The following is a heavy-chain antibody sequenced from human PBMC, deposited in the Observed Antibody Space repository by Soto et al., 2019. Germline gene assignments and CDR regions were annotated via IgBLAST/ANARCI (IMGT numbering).Heavy chain of an antibody. V-gene: IGHV4-4*02. D-gene: IGHD1-7*01. Sequence: SETLSLTCAVSGGSISNSNWWSWVRQPPGEGLEWIGEISHRGSTHYNPSLKSRVTISTDKSKNQFSLKLISVTAADTAVYYCARKLAYYHGMEVWGQGTTVT. J-gene: IGHJ6*02. CDR2: ISHRGST. CDR1: GGSISNSNW. CDR3: ARKLAYYHGMEV.